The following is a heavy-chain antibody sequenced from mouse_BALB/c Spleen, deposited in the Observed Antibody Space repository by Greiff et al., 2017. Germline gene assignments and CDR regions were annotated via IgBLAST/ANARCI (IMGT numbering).Heavy chain of an antibody. D-gene: IGHD1-2*01. J-gene: IGHJ4*01. CDR3: ARFGTTATHAMDY. V-gene: IGHV1-14*01. CDR1: GYTFTSYV. Sequence: EVKLQESGPELVKPGASVKMSCKASGYTFTSYVMHWVKQKPGQGLEWIGYINPYNDGTKYNEKFKGKATLTSDKSSSTAYMELSSLTSEDSAVYYCARFGTTATHAMDYWGQGTSVTVSS. CDR2: INPYNDGT.